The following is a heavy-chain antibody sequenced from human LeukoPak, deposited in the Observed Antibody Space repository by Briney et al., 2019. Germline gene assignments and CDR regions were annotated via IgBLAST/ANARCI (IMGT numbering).Heavy chain of an antibody. J-gene: IGHJ2*01. D-gene: IGHD7-27*01. CDR2: IYHSGST. V-gene: IGHV4-30-2*01. Sequence: PSETLSLTCAVSGGSISSGGYSWSWIRQPPGKGLEWIGYIYHSGSTYYNPSLKSRVTISVDRSKNQFSLKLSSVTAADPPVYYCARGSLGKRYFDLWGRGTLVTVSS. CDR3: ARGSLGKRYFDL. CDR1: GGSISSGGYS.